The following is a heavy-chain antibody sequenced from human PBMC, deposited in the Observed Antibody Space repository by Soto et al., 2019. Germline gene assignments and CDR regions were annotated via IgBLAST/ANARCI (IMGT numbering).Heavy chain of an antibody. V-gene: IGHV4-30-4*01. CDR3: ARYQKGPFDY. J-gene: IGHJ4*02. Sequence: SETLSLTCTVSGGSISSGDYYWSWIRQPPGKGLEWIGYIYYTGSTYYNPSLKSRLTISVDTSKNQFSLKLTSVTAADTAVYFCARYQKGPFDYWGQGTLVTVSS. D-gene: IGHD2-2*01. CDR1: GGSISSGDYY. CDR2: IYYTGST.